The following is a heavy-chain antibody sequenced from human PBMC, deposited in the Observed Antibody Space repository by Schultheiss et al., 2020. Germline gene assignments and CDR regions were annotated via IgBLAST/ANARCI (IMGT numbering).Heavy chain of an antibody. CDR3: ARVGWDGDASYYFDY. CDR1: GGSFSGYY. D-gene: IGHD1-26*01. CDR2: INHSGST. J-gene: IGHJ4*02. V-gene: IGHV4-34*01. Sequence: SETLSLTCAVYGGSFSGYYWSWIRQPPGKGLEWIGEINHSGSTNYNPSLKSRVTISVDTSKNQFSLKLSSVTAADTAVYYCARVGWDGDASYYFDYWGQGTLVTVSS.